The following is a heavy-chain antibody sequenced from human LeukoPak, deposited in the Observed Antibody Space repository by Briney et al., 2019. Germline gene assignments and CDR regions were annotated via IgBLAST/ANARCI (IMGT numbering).Heavy chain of an antibody. Sequence: SETLSLTCAVYGGSFSGYYWSWLRQPPGKGLEWIGEINHSGSTNYNPSLKSRVTISVDTSKNQFSLKLSSVTAADTAVYYCARHRNYYDTPFDYWGQGTLVTVSS. V-gene: IGHV4-34*01. CDR1: GGSFSGYY. J-gene: IGHJ4*02. CDR3: ARHRNYYDTPFDY. D-gene: IGHD3-22*01. CDR2: INHSGST.